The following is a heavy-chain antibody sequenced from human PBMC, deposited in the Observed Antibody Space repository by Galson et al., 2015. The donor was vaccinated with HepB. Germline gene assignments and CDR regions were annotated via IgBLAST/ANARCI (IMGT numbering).Heavy chain of an antibody. J-gene: IGHJ4*02. D-gene: IGHD4-11*01. Sequence: SLRLSCAASGFTFSSYEMNWVRQAPGKGLEWVSYISSSGSTIYYADSVKGRFTISRDNAKNSLYLQMNSLKTEDTAVYYCAYSDYTLNIHWGQGTLVTVSS. CDR1: GFTFSSYE. V-gene: IGHV3-48*03. CDR2: ISSSGSTI. CDR3: AYSDYTLNIH.